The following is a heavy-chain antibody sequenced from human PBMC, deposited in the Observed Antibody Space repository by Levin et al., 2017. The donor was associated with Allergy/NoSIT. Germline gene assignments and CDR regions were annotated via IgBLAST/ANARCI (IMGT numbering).Heavy chain of an antibody. CDR3: ARNLPLTGDFYY. V-gene: IGHV1-8*01. Sequence: ASVKVSCKASGYTFTTYDFNWVRQAPGQGLEWMGWMNPSSGNTVYAQKFQGRVTLTRSTSISTAYMELSSLTSEDTAVYYCARNLPLTGDFYYWGQGTLVIVSS. J-gene: IGHJ4*02. D-gene: IGHD7-27*01. CDR1: GYTFTTYD. CDR2: MNPSSGNT.